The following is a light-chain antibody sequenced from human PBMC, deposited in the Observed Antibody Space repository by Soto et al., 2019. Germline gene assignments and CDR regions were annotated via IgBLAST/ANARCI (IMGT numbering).Light chain of an antibody. Sequence: DIQMTQSPSSLSASVGDRVTITCRASQSISSYLNWYQQKPGKARKLLIYAASSLQSGVPSRFSGSGSGTDFTLTISSLQPEDFATYYCQHSDSTPYTFRQGTKLEIK. J-gene: IGKJ2*01. CDR3: QHSDSTPYT. CDR2: AAS. V-gene: IGKV1-39*01. CDR1: QSISSY.